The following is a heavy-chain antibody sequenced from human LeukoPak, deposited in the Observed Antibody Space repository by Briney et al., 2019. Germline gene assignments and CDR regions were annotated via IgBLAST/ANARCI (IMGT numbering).Heavy chain of an antibody. CDR1: GLSFSNCV. V-gene: IGHV3-23*01. J-gene: IGHJ4*02. CDR3: AGGYSDDDFFNS. CDR2: ISPSGGST. D-gene: IGHD5-12*01. Sequence: PGGSLRLSCTTSGLSFSNCVMTWVRQSPGKGLEWVSSISPSGGSTFYADSVRGRFTISRDNSKNTVYLQMGSLGAEDTAAYYCAGGYSDDDFFNSWGQGTLVTVSS.